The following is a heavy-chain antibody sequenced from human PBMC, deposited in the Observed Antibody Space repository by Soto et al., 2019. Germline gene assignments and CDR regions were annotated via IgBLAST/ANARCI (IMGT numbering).Heavy chain of an antibody. CDR1: GGSISSGAYY. Sequence: QVQLQESGPGLVKPSQTLSLTCTVSGGSISSGAYYWSWIRQHPGKGLEWIGYIYYSGTTYYNPSLKGRLDISVDRSKNQFSLKLSSVTAADTALYYCARGYDTSGYWGGLDFDYWGQGTLVTVSS. V-gene: IGHV4-31*03. D-gene: IGHD3-22*01. CDR2: IYYSGTT. CDR3: ARGYDTSGYWGGLDFDY. J-gene: IGHJ4*02.